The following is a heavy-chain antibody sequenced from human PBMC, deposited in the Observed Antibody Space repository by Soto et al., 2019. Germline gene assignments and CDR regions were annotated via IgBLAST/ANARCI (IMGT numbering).Heavy chain of an antibody. V-gene: IGHV3-30*18. D-gene: IGHD6-13*01. CDR3: AKEYGSSSLSPDFDY. Sequence: QVQLVESGGGVVQPGRSLRFSCAASGFTFSNYGMHWVRQAPGKGLEWVAVISYDGSNKYYADSVKGRFTISRDNSKNTLYLQMNSLRAEDTAVYYCAKEYGSSSLSPDFDYWGQGTLVTVSS. CDR1: GFTFSNYG. J-gene: IGHJ4*02. CDR2: ISYDGSNK.